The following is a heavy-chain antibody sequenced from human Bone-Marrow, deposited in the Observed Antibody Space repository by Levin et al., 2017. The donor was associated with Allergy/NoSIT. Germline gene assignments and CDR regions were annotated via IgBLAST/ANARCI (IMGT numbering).Heavy chain of an antibody. D-gene: IGHD3-10*01. CDR1: GESVSSSGFY. V-gene: IGHV4-31*02. CDR2: IYYPGNT. Sequence: PSETPSLTCTVSGESVSSSGFYWTWIRQYPGKGLEWIGHIYYPGNTSYNPSLKSRVSISEDRSKNQFSLKLDSVTAADTAVYYCARESVYYGSGSWIDCWGQGTLVTVSS. J-gene: IGHJ4*02. CDR3: ARESVYYGSGSWIDC.